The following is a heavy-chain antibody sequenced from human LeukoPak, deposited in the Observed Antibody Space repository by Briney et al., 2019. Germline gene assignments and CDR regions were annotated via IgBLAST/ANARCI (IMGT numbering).Heavy chain of an antibody. CDR1: GYTFTGYY. D-gene: IGHD3-22*01. CDR3: AREGWVTTRYYYGMDV. V-gene: IGHV1-2*02. Sequence: ASVKVSCKASGYTFTGYYMHWVRQAPGQGLEWMGLINLNSGGTNYAKKFQGRVTMTRYTSISTAYMELSRLRSDDTAVYYCAREGWVTTRYYYGMDVWGQGTTVTVSS. CDR2: INLNSGGT. J-gene: IGHJ6*02.